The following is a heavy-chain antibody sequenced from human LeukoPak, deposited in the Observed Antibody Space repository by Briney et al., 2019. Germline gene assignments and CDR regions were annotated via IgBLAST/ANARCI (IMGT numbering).Heavy chain of an antibody. J-gene: IGHJ4*02. V-gene: IGHV1-18*01. CDR1: GYSFTNYG. Sequence: AAVKVSCKASGYSFTNYGISWVRRAPGQGLEWMGWLSAYNDNAHYAQGLEGRVTMTSETSTRTAYMELRSLRSDDTAVYYCARSTLGIEFDYWGQGSLVTVSS. D-gene: IGHD7-27*01. CDR3: ARSTLGIEFDY. CDR2: LSAYNDNA.